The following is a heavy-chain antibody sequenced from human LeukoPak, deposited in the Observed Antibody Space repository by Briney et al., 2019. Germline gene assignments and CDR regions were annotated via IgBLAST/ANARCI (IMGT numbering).Heavy chain of an antibody. D-gene: IGHD6-6*01. J-gene: IGHJ6*03. Sequence: SVKVSCTASGGTFSSYAISWVRQAPGQGLEWMGGIIPIFGTANYAQKFQGRVTITADESTSTAYMELSSLRSEDTAVYYCARGGDSSSSYYYYMDVWGKGTTVTVSS. CDR1: GGTFSSYA. CDR2: IIPIFGTA. CDR3: ARGGDSSSSYYYYMDV. V-gene: IGHV1-69*13.